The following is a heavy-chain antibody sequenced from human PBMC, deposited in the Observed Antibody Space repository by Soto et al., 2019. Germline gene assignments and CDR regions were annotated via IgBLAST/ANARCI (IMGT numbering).Heavy chain of an antibody. CDR2: IRRKAYGGTT. J-gene: IGHJ4*02. Sequence: HPGGSLRRSVSTSGFNCGAYGRSWVRQPPGRWLEWVGFIRRKAYGGTTDYAASVKGRFTISRDDSKSIAYLQMNSLKIEDTAVYYCARSLAIDFDSWGQGP. CDR3: ARSLAIDFDS. V-gene: IGHV3-49*04. CDR1: GFNCGAYG.